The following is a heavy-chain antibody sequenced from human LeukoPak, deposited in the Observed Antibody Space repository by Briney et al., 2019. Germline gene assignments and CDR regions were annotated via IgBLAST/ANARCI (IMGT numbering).Heavy chain of an antibody. CDR1: GYTFTSYY. CDR2: INPSGGGT. Sequence: ASVKVSCKASGYTFTSYYMHWVRQAPGQGLEWMGIINPSGGGTSYAQKFQGRVTMTRDTSTSTVYMELSSLRAEDTAVYYCARDWANIALDYWGQGTLVTVSS. V-gene: IGHV1-46*01. CDR3: ARDWANIALDY. J-gene: IGHJ4*02. D-gene: IGHD2/OR15-2a*01.